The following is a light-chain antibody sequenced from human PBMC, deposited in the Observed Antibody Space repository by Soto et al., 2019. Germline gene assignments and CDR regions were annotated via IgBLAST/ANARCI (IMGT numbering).Light chain of an antibody. Sequence: QSVLTQPPSVSGAPGQRVTISCTGSSSNIGAGYDVHWYQQFPGTAPKLLIYGPSNRPSGVPDRFSASPSGTSASLAITGLQAEDEADYYCQSYDSSLSVVVFGGGTKLTVL. CDR2: GPS. V-gene: IGLV1-40*01. CDR3: QSYDSSLSVVV. J-gene: IGLJ2*01. CDR1: SSNIGAGYD.